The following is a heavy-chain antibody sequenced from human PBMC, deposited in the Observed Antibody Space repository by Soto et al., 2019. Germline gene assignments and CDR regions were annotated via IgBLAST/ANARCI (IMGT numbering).Heavy chain of an antibody. CDR1: AFNFYRFY. CDR3: VRENWNVDY. Sequence: LRLSFAASAFNFYRFYMTWVRQAPGEGLEWISYISSAGEYTDYADSVKGRFTISRDNARNSLFLQMHSLRVEDTAVYYCVRENWNVDYWGRGTLVTVSS. V-gene: IGHV3-11*06. CDR2: ISSAGEYT. D-gene: IGHD1-1*01. J-gene: IGHJ4*02.